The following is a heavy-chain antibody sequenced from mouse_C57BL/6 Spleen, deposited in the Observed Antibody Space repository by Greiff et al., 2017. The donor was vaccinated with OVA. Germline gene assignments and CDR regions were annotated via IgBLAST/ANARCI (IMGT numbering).Heavy chain of an antibody. D-gene: IGHD2-4*01. CDR2: IYPGDGDT. Sequence: VKLMESGPELVKPGASVKISCKASGYAFSSSWMNWVKQRPGKGLEWIGRIYPGDGDTNYNGKFKGKATLTADKSSSTAYMQLSSLTSEDSAVYFCAREGSYYYDYDLYYAMDYWGQGTSVTVSS. CDR3: AREGSYYYDYDLYYAMDY. V-gene: IGHV1-82*01. J-gene: IGHJ4*01. CDR1: GYAFSSSW.